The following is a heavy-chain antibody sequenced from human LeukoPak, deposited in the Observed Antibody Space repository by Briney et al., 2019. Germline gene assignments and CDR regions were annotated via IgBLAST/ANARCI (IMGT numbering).Heavy chain of an antibody. CDR3: ARDDSYYYGSGSYGPRYFDL. CDR2: IYYSGST. V-gene: IGHV4-30-4*01. Sequence: SETLSLTCTVSGGSISSGDYYWSWIRQPPGKGLEWIGYIYYSGSTYYNPSLKSRVTISVDTSKNQFSLKLSSVTAADTAVYYCARDDSYYYGSGSYGPRYFDLWGRGTLVTVSS. CDR1: GGSISSGDYY. J-gene: IGHJ2*01. D-gene: IGHD3-10*01.